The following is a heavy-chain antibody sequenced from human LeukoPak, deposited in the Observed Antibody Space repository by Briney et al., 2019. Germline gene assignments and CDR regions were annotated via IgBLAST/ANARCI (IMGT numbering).Heavy chain of an antibody. V-gene: IGHV4-59*02. CDR2: IYYSGTT. Sequence: SETLSLTCTVSGGSVSSNYWSWIRQPPGKGLEWIGYIYYSGTTTYNPSLESRFTIPVDTSKNQFSLRLSSVTAADTAVYYCVRIQSSSSPFDYWGQGTLVTVSS. CDR1: GGSVSSNY. J-gene: IGHJ4*02. CDR3: VRIQSSSSPFDY. D-gene: IGHD2-2*01.